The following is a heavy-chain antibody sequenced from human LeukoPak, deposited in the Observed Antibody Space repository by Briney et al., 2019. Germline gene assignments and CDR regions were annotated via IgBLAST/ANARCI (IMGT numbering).Heavy chain of an antibody. J-gene: IGHJ4*02. Sequence: PSETLSLTCTVSGGSISSGGYYWSWIRQHPGKGLEWIGYIYYSGSTYYNPSLKSRVTISVDTSKNQFSLKLTSVTAADTAVYFCARTTIGGEVGCWGQGTLVTVSS. D-gene: IGHD3-16*01. V-gene: IGHV4-31*03. CDR2: IYYSGST. CDR3: ARTTIGGEVGC. CDR1: GGSISSGGYY.